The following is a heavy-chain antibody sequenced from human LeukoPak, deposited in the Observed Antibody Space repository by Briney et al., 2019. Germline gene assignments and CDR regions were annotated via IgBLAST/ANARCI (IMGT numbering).Heavy chain of an antibody. CDR2: ISSSSSYI. CDR3: ARDLGPVWFGELYFDY. V-gene: IGHV3-21*01. Sequence: PGGSLRLSCAASGFTFSSYSMNWVRQAPGKGLDGVSSISSSSSYIYYADSVKGRFTISRDNAKNSLYLQMNSLRAEDTAVYYCARDLGPVWFGELYFDYWGQGTLVTVSS. CDR1: GFTFSSYS. J-gene: IGHJ4*02. D-gene: IGHD3-10*01.